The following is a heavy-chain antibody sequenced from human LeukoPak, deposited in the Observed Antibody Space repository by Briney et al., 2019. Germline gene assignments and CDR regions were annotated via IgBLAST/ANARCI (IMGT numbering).Heavy chain of an antibody. CDR2: IDAGNGNT. CDR1: GYTFTSYA. V-gene: IGHV1-3*01. J-gene: IGHJ4*02. CDR3: ARGVGATLFDY. Sequence: ASVKVSCKASGYTFTSYAMHWVRQAPGQRLEWMGWIDAGNGNTKYSQKFQGRVTITRVTSASTAYMELSSLRSEDTAVYYCARGVGATLFDYWGQGTLVTVSS. D-gene: IGHD1-26*01.